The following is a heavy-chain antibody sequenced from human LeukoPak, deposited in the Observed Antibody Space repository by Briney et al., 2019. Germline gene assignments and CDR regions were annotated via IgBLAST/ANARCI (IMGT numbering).Heavy chain of an antibody. D-gene: IGHD3-16*01. CDR1: GYKFTDDY. Sequence: ASVTVSCKASGYKFTDDYMHWVRQAPGQGLEFMGWINPDSGFTNYAQKFKGRVTMTRDTSISTAYLEVRSLTSDDTAVYYCAPTAEAYTSWWKVWGQGTPVTVSS. V-gene: IGHV1-2*02. J-gene: IGHJ4*02. CDR3: APTAEAYTSWWKV. CDR2: INPDSGFT.